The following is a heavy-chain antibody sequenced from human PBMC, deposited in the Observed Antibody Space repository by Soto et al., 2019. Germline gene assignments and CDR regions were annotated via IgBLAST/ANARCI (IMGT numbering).Heavy chain of an antibody. CDR1: GFSFSSYA. V-gene: IGHV3-30-3*01. CDR3: ARDIVVVVAATHIANYYYYYGMDV. CDR2: ISYDGSNK. Sequence: GGSLRLSCAASGFSFSSYAMHWVRQAPGKGLEWVAVISYDGSNKYYADSVKGRFTISRDNSKNTLYLQMNSLRAEDTAVYYCARDIVVVVAATHIANYYYYYGMDVWGQGTTVTVSS. J-gene: IGHJ6*02. D-gene: IGHD2-15*01.